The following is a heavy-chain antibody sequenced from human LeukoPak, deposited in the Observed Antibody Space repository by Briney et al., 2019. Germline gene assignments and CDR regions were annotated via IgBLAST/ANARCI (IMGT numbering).Heavy chain of an antibody. CDR1: GYTFTSYD. J-gene: IGHJ4*02. CDR2: MNPNSGNT. CDR3: ARGAGYCSSTSCSIGY. D-gene: IGHD2-2*01. V-gene: IGHV1-8*01. Sequence: ASVKVSCKASGYTFTSYDINWVRQATGQGLEWMGWMNPNSGNTGYARKFQGRVTVTRNTSISTAYMELSSLRSEDTAVYYCARGAGYCSSTSCSIGYWGQGTLVTVSS.